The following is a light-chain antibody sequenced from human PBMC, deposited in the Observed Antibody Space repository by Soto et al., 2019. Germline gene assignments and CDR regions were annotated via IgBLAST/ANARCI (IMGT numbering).Light chain of an antibody. CDR3: QSYDSSLSALV. Sequence: QSVLTQPPSVSGAPGQRVTISCTGSRSNIGADLDVHWYQQLPGTAPKLLISGNSNRPSGVPDRFSGSKSGASASLTITGLQTEDEADYYCQSYDSSLSALVFGTGTKLTVL. CDR1: RSNIGADLD. CDR2: GNS. J-gene: IGLJ1*01. V-gene: IGLV1-40*01.